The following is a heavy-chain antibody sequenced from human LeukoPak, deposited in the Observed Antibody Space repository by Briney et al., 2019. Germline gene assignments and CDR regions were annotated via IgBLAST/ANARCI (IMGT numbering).Heavy chain of an antibody. J-gene: IGHJ6*02. V-gene: IGHV4-59*01. Sequence: NPSQTLSLTCTVSGDSISSSHWNWIRQSPGKGLEWIGYTYYTGSTNYNPSLKSRVTISVDTSKKQFSLKLISVTAADTAVYFCAGDRYRRPYCSGSRCFSGGLDVWGQGTTVTVSS. CDR1: GDSISSSH. CDR2: TYYTGST. CDR3: AGDRYRRPYCSGSRCFSGGLDV. D-gene: IGHD2-2*01.